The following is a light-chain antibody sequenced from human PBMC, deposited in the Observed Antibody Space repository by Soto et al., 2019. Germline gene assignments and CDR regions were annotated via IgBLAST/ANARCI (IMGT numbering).Light chain of an antibody. V-gene: IGKV1-5*03. J-gene: IGKJ1*01. CDR1: QSISSR. CDR3: QQYNSYWT. Sequence: DIQMTQSPSTLSASVGDRVTITCRASQSISSRLAWYQQKPGKAPKLLIYKASSLESGVPSRFSGSGSGTEFTLTISSLQPDDSATYYCQQYNSYWTFGQGTKVESK. CDR2: KAS.